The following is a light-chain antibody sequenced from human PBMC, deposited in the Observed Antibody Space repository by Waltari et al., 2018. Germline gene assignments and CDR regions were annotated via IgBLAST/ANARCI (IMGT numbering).Light chain of an antibody. J-gene: IGLJ2*01. CDR2: NNT. V-gene: IGLV1-40*01. CDR3: QSYDNAWRGSVL. CDR1: SSDIGSFG. Sequence: QYRLTQPPSVSGSPGQRVTISCTGRSSDIGSFGVIWYQHRPGSVPRLLIYNNTHRPSAVPDRFTASKSATAASLDIAGLQPDDEADYYCQSYDNAWRGSVLIGGGTRLTVL.